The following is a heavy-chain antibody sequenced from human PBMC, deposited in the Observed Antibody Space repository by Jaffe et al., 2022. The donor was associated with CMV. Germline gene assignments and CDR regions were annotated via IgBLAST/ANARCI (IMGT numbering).Heavy chain of an antibody. J-gene: IGHJ5*02. D-gene: IGHD1-26*01. Sequence: QVQLVESGGGVVQPGRSLRLSCAASGFTFSSYGMHWVRQAPGKGLEWVAVIWYDGSNKYYADSVKGRFTISRDNSKNTLYLQMNSLRAEDTAVYYCAREYWELDGFDPWGQGTLVTVSS. V-gene: IGHV3-33*08. CDR1: GFTFSSYG. CDR3: AREYWELDGFDP. CDR2: IWYDGSNK.